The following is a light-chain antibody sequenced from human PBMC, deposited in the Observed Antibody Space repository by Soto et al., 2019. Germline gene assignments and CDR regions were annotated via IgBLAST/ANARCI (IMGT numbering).Light chain of an antibody. Sequence: QSALTQAPSVAGSPGQPGTISCPGTSSDVGSYNRVSWYQQPPGTAPKLMIYEVSNRPSGVPDRFSGSKSGNTASLTISGLQAEDEADYYCSSYTSSSTYVFGTGTKVTVL. CDR3: SSYTSSSTYV. CDR2: EVS. V-gene: IGLV2-18*02. CDR1: SSDVGSYNR. J-gene: IGLJ1*01.